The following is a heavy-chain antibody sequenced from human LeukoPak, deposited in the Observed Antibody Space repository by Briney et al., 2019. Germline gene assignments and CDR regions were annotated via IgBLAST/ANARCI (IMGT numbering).Heavy chain of an antibody. D-gene: IGHD3-10*01. V-gene: IGHV1-46*01. CDR2: INPSGGST. J-gene: IGHJ4*02. CDR3: AKAGDGFGELWSFLFDY. Sequence: ASVKVSCKASGYTFTSYYMHWVRQAPGQGLEWMGIINPSGGSTSYAQKFQGRVTMTRDMSTSTVYMELSSLRSEDTAVYYCAKAGDGFGELWSFLFDYWGQGTLVTVSS. CDR1: GYTFTSYY.